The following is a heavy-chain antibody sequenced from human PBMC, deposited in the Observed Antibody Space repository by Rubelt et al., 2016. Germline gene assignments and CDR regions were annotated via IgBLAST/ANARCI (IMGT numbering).Heavy chain of an antibody. J-gene: IGHJ4*02. CDR2: FDPEDGET. V-gene: IGHV1-24*01. D-gene: IGHD1-26*01. CDR3: ATTGRRWD. Sequence: QAPGKGLEWMGGFDPEDGETIYAQKFQGRVTMTEDTSPETPYMELSSLRSEDTAVYYCATTGRRWDWGQGTLVTVSS.